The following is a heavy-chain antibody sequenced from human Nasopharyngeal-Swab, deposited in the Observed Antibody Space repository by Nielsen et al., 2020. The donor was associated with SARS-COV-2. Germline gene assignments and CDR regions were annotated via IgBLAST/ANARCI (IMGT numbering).Heavy chain of an antibody. CDR2: MNPNSGNT. Sequence: ASVKVSCKASGYTFTSYDINWVRQATGQGLEWMGWMNPNSGNTGYAQKFQGRVTMTRNTSISTAYMELSSLRSEDTAVYYCARGRRGYCSGGSCYRGFDYWGQGTLVTVSS. CDR3: ARGRRGYCSGGSCYRGFDY. CDR1: GYTFTSYD. V-gene: IGHV1-8*01. J-gene: IGHJ4*02. D-gene: IGHD2-15*01.